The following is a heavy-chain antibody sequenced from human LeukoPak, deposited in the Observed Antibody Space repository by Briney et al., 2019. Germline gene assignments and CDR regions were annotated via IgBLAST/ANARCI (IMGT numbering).Heavy chain of an antibody. Sequence: GASVKVSCKASGYTFTSYGISWVRQAPGQGLEWMGWISAYNGNTSYAQKFQGRVTMTTDTSTTTASMELRSLRFDDTAVYYCARGFAPTWFGELFHYYFDYWGQGTLVTVSS. CDR1: GYTFTSYG. J-gene: IGHJ4*02. D-gene: IGHD3-10*01. CDR3: ARGFAPTWFGELFHYYFDY. V-gene: IGHV1-18*01. CDR2: ISAYNGNT.